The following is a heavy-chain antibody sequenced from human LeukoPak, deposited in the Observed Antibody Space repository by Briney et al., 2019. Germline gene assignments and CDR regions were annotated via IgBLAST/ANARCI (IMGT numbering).Heavy chain of an antibody. V-gene: IGHV4-34*01. CDR1: GGSFSGYY. CDR2: INHSGST. Sequence: SETLSLTCAIYGGSFSGYYWSWIRQPPGKGLEWIGEINHSGSTNYNPSLKSRVTISVDTSKNQFSLKLSSVTAADTAVYYCARDSIEEWLVLPNYFDYWGQGTLVTVSS. J-gene: IGHJ4*02. D-gene: IGHD6-19*01. CDR3: ARDSIEEWLVLPNYFDY.